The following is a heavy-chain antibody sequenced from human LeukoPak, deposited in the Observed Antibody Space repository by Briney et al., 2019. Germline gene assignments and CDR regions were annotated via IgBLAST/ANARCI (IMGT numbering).Heavy chain of an antibody. CDR1: GFTFSSYG. D-gene: IGHD4/OR15-4a*01. J-gene: IGHJ4*02. Sequence: GGSLRLSCAASGFTFSSYGMHWVRQAPGKGLEWVSFIYSDNTHYSDSVEGRFTISRDNSKNTLYLQMNSLRADDTAVYYCAKSGLSRFDYWGQGTLVTVSS. CDR2: IYSDNT. V-gene: IGHV3-NL1*01. CDR3: AKSGLSRFDY.